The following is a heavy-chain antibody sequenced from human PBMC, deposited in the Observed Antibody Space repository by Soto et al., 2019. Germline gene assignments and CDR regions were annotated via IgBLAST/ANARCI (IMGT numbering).Heavy chain of an antibody. CDR2: ISYDGSNK. J-gene: IGHJ1*01. CDR3: AQAPPVAGTVEYFQH. V-gene: IGHV3-30-3*01. Sequence: QVQLVESGGGVVQPGRSLRLSCAASGFTFSSYAMHWVRQAPGKGLEWVAVISYDGSNKYYADSVKGRFTISRDNSKNPLYLQMNSLRAEATAVYYCAQAPPVAGTVEYFQHWGQGTLVTVSS. D-gene: IGHD6-19*01. CDR1: GFTFSSYA.